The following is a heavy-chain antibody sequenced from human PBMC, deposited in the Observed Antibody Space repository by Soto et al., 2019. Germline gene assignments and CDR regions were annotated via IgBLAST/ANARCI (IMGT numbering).Heavy chain of an antibody. D-gene: IGHD2-15*01. Sequence: GGSLRLSCAASGFTFSDHYMDWVRQAPGKGLEWVGRIGNKANSYITVYAASVRGRFTISRDDSKDSLYLQLNSLKTEDAAVYYCARRYCSGDTCYSSFDCWGQGTLVTVSS. J-gene: IGHJ4*02. CDR3: ARRYCSGDTCYSSFDC. CDR2: IGNKANSYIT. V-gene: IGHV3-72*01. CDR1: GFTFSDHY.